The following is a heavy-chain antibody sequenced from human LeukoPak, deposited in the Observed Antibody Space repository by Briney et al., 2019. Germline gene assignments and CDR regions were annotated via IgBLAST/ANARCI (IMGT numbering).Heavy chain of an antibody. CDR3: AKDSPMSQDTDAFDI. Sequence: PGRSLRLSCAASGFIFSNYAMHWVRQAPGKGLEWVALISYDGSNKYYADSVKGRFTISRDNSKNTLYLQMNSLRAEDTAVYYCAKDSPMSQDTDAFDIWGQGTMVTVSS. J-gene: IGHJ3*02. CDR1: GFIFSNYA. CDR2: ISYDGSNK. V-gene: IGHV3-30*04. D-gene: IGHD3-10*02.